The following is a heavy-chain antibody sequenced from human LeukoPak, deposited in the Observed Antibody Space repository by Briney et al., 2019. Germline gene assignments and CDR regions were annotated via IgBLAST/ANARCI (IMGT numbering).Heavy chain of an antibody. CDR1: GGSFRGYY. D-gene: IGHD6-19*01. V-gene: IGHV4-34*01. CDR2: INHSGST. Sequence: KPSGTPSPPFAVHGGSFRGYYWSWIPHPPGKGGGLIGEINHSGSTNYNPSLKSRVTISVDTSKNQFSLKLSSVTAADTAVYYCARRYSSGWYGYWGQGTLVTVSS. J-gene: IGHJ4*02. CDR3: ARRYSSGWYGY.